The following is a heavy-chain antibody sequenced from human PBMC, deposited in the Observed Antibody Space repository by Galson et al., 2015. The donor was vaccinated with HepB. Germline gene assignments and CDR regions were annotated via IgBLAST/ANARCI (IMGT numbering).Heavy chain of an antibody. CDR3: ARSSGGYFDS. CDR1: GFNSSIFW. V-gene: IGHV3-7*01. CDR2: TKQDGREK. J-gene: IGHJ4*02. D-gene: IGHD1-26*01. Sequence: SLRLSCAGSGFNSSIFWMSWVRQAPGKGLEWVANTKQDGREKYYVGPVKGRFTISRDNAGNSLYLQMNSLRGEDTALYYCARSSGGYFDSWGQGILVTVSS.